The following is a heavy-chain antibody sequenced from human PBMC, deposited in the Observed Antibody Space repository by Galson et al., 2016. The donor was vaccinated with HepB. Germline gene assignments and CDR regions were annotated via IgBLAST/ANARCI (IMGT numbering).Heavy chain of an antibody. Sequence: QSGAEVKSPGASVKVSCKASGGTFTSYSVSWVRQAPGQGLEWIGGIIPIFGRAIYAQQFQGRVTITGDESTSTVYMELSSLRSEDTAVYYCARVYPGVTLDFWGQGIMVTVSA. CDR2: IIPIFGRA. CDR1: GGTFTSYS. J-gene: IGHJ3*01. D-gene: IGHD2-8*01. CDR3: ARVYPGVTLDF. V-gene: IGHV1-69*13.